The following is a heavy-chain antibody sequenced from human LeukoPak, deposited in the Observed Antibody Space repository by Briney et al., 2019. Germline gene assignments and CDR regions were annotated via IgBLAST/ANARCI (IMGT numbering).Heavy chain of an antibody. Sequence: ASVKASCKASGYTFTGYYMHWVRQAPGQGLEWMGWINPNSGGTNYAQKFQGRVTMTRDTSISTAYMELSRLRSDDTAVYYCAREGGYSYGANFDYWGQGTLVTVSS. J-gene: IGHJ4*02. CDR3: AREGGYSYGANFDY. CDR2: INPNSGGT. V-gene: IGHV1-2*02. CDR1: GYTFTGYY. D-gene: IGHD5-18*01.